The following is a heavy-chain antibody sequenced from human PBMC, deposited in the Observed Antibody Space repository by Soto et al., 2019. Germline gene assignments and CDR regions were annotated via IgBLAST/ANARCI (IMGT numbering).Heavy chain of an antibody. CDR2: IYYSGST. D-gene: IGHD1-20*01. CDR3: AGSITGTTGPPDYYYYYGMDV. J-gene: IGHJ6*02. Sequence: SETLSLTCTVSGVSISSYYWSWIRQPPGKGLEWIGYIYYSGSTNYNPSLKSRVTISVDTSKNQFSLKLSSVTAADTAVYYCAGSITGTTGPPDYYYYYGMDVWGQGTTVTVSS. V-gene: IGHV4-59*01. CDR1: GVSISSYY.